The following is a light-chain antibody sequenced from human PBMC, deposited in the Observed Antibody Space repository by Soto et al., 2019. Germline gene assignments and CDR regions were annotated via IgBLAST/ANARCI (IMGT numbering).Light chain of an antibody. J-gene: IGLJ6*01. CDR3: GTWDSSLSVGDV. Sequence: QSVLTQPPSVSAAPGQKVTISCSGSSSNIGNNYVSWYQQLPGTAPKLLIYDNNKRPSGIPDRFSGSKSGTSATLGITGLQTGDEADYYCGTWDSSLSVGDVFGSGTQLTVL. CDR1: SSNIGNNY. V-gene: IGLV1-51*01. CDR2: DNN.